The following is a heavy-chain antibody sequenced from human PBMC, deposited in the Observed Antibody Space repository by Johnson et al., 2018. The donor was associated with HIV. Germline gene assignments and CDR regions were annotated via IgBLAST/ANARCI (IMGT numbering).Heavy chain of an antibody. CDR2: IKQDGSEK. V-gene: IGHV3-7*05. CDR3: ARGTLTAFDI. D-gene: IGHD2-2*01. CDR1: GFTFSRYW. Sequence: VQLVESGGGLVQPGGSLRLSCAASGFTFSRYWMSWVRQAPGKGLEWVANIKQDGSEKYYVDSVKGRFTISRDNAKNSVYLKMNSLRAEDTAVDYCARGTLTAFDIWCQGTMVTVSS. J-gene: IGHJ3*02.